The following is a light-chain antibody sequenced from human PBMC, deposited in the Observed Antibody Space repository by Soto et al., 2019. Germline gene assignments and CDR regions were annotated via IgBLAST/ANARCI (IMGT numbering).Light chain of an antibody. CDR2: QVS. CDR3: SLKTSSVTWV. Sequence: QSALTQPPSVSGSPGQSVTISCTGTSIDVGNFDLVSWYQQPPGTAPKLLIYQVSNRPSGVPDRFSGSQPGNTASLTISGLQAEDEADYYCSLKTSSVTWVFGGGTKLTVL. CDR1: SIDVGNFDL. J-gene: IGLJ3*02. V-gene: IGLV2-18*01.